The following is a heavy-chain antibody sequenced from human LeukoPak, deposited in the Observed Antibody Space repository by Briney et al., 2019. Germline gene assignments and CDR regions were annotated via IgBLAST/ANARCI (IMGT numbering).Heavy chain of an antibody. CDR1: GGSVNNYY. V-gene: IGHV4-59*02. D-gene: IGHD3-10*01. CDR3: ARHYGSGNPDAFDI. J-gene: IGHJ3*02. Sequence: PSETLSLTCTVSGGSVNNYYWNWSRQSPGKGLEWIGYIHYTGSSNSNPSLKSRVTISVDTSKNQVSLKLRSVSIADTAVYYCARHYGSGNPDAFDIWGQGTMVIVSS. CDR2: IHYTGSS.